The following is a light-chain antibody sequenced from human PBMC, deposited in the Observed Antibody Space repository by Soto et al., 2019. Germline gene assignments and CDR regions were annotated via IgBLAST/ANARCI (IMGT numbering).Light chain of an antibody. V-gene: IGLV1-51*01. Sequence: QSVLTQPPSVSAAPGQRVTISCSGSSXNIGGDSVSWYQQLPGTAPKLLIYDDDKRPSGIPDRFSGSKSGTSVTLGITGFQTGDEADYYCGSWDSSLSAYVFGTGTKVT. J-gene: IGLJ1*01. CDR3: GSWDSSLSAYV. CDR1: SXNIGGDS. CDR2: DDD.